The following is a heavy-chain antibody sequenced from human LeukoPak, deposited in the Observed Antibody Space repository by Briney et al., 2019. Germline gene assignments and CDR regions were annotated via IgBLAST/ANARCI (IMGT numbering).Heavy chain of an antibody. CDR2: INHSGST. CDR3: ARGPALPGGGSCYDY. J-gene: IGHJ4*02. Sequence: ETLSLTCAVYGGSFSGYYWSWIRQPPGKGLEWIGEINHSGSTNYNPSLKSRVTISVDTSKNQFSLKLSSVTAADTAVYYCARGPALPGGGSCYDYRGQGTLVTVSS. CDR1: GGSFSGYY. V-gene: IGHV4-34*01. D-gene: IGHD2-15*01.